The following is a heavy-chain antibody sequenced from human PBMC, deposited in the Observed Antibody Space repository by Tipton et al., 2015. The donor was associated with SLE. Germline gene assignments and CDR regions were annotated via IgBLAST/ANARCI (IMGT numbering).Heavy chain of an antibody. CDR2: IYYGGTI. V-gene: IGHV4-28*03. J-gene: IGHJ4*02. CDR1: VYSISSSHW. Sequence: TLSLTCNVSVYSISSSHWWGWIRQPPGKGLEWIGHIYYGGTIYYNPSLKSRVTISVDKSKNQFSLKLSSVTVADTAVYYCAKDYNRDNADYNWGQGTLVIVSS. CDR3: AKDYNRDNADYN. D-gene: IGHD4-17*01.